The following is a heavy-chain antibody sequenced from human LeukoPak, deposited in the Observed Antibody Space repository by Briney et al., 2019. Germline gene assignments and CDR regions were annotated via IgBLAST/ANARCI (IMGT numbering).Heavy chain of an antibody. J-gene: IGHJ5*02. Sequence: SETLSLTCAVSGGSISSGGYYWSWIRQHPGKGLEWIGYIYYSGSTYYNPSLKSRVTISVDTSKNQFSLKLSSVTAADTAVYYCARYQLRITIFASWFDPWGQGTLVTVSS. D-gene: IGHD3-3*01. CDR1: GGSISSGGYY. CDR2: IYYSGST. V-gene: IGHV4-31*11. CDR3: ARYQLRITIFASWFDP.